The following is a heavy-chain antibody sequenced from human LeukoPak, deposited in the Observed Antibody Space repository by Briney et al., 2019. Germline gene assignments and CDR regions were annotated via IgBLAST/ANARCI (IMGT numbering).Heavy chain of an antibody. CDR2: IRSKAYGGTT. CDR1: GFTFGDYA. Sequence: GGSLRLSCTASGFTFGDYAMSWVRQAPGKGLEWVGFIRSKAYGGTTEYAASVKGRFTISRDDSKSIAYLQMNSLKTKDTAVYYCTRENYFDYWGQGTLVTVSS. J-gene: IGHJ4*02. CDR3: TRENYFDY. V-gene: IGHV3-49*04.